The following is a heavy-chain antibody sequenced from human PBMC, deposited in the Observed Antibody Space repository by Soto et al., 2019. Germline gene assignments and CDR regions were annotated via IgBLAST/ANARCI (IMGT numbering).Heavy chain of an antibody. D-gene: IGHD6-19*01. V-gene: IGHV3-7*01. J-gene: IGHJ4*02. CDR1: GFTSCSYW. CDR2: IKQDGSEK. CDR3: AREFGSGWYFDY. Sequence: GGSLRLSCVASGFTSCSYWMSWVRQAPGKGLEWVANIKQDGSEKYYVDSVKGRFTISRDNAKNSLHLQMNSLRAEDTAVYSCAREFGSGWYFDYWGQGTLVTVSA.